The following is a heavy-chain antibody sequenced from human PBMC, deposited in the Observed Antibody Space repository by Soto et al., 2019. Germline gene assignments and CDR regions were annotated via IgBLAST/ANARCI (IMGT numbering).Heavy chain of an antibody. CDR2: ISGSGGST. CDR3: AKAGVLPGIAAERPQGMDV. J-gene: IGHJ6*02. Sequence: GESLKISCAASGFTFSSYAMSWVRQAPGKGLEWVSAISGSGGSTYYADSVKGRFTISRDNSKNTLYLQMNSLRAEDTAVYYCAKAGVLPGIAAERPQGMDVWGQGTTVTVSS. D-gene: IGHD6-25*01. CDR1: GFTFSSYA. V-gene: IGHV3-23*01.